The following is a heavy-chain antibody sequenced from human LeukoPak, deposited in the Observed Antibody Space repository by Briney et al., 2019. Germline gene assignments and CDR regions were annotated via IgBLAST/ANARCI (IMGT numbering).Heavy chain of an antibody. J-gene: IGHJ6*03. CDR2: IYYSGST. CDR3: ARVPDYGGNRPFFYYYYYMDV. Sequence: PAETLSLTCTVSGGSISSYYWSWIRQPPGKGLEWIGYIYYSGSTNYYPSLKSRGTITLDTSTNQFSLKQSSVTAADTAVYYCARVPDYGGNRPFFYYYYYMDVWGKGTTVTVSS. D-gene: IGHD4-23*01. V-gene: IGHV4-59*01. CDR1: GGSISSYY.